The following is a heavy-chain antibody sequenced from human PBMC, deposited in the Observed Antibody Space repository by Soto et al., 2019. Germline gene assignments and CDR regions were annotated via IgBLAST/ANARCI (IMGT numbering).Heavy chain of an antibody. Sequence: EEQLVESGGGLVQPGGSLRLSCTGSGFTFSSYWMNWVRQAPGKGLEWVANIKQDGTEKSYVDSMKGRFTLSRDNAKNSLYLQMNNLRADDTAVYYCTRGGRWGPRDALDLWGQGTMVTVSS. CDR2: IKQDGTEK. CDR3: TRGGRWGPRDALDL. D-gene: IGHD3-16*01. CDR1: GFTFSSYW. J-gene: IGHJ3*01. V-gene: IGHV3-7*03.